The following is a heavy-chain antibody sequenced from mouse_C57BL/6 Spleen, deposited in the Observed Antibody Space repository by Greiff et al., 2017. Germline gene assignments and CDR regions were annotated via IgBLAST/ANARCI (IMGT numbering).Heavy chain of an antibody. V-gene: IGHV2-2*01. J-gene: IGHJ3*01. CDR3: ARSTGPWFAY. CDR2: IWRGGST. Sequence: VKLMESGPGLVQPSQCLSITCTVSGFSLTSYGVHWVRQSPGKGLEWLGVIWRGGSTDYNAAFISRLSISKDTSKSQVFLKRNSLQADDTAIYYGARSTGPWFAYWGQGTLVTVSA. CDR1: GFSLTSYG.